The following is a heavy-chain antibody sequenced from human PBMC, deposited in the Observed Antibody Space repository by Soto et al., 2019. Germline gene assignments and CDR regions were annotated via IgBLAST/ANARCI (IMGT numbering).Heavy chain of an antibody. V-gene: IGHV3-23*01. CDR3: ATTTVTRTFYYYGMDV. CDR2: FSASGDST. D-gene: IGHD4-17*01. Sequence: EVQLLQSGGGLLQSGGSLRLSCAASGITFSRYAMSWVRQAPGKGLEWVSSFSASGDSTYYADSVRGRFTISRDNSKNMLYLQMNSLRAEDTAVYYCATTTVTRTFYYYGMDVWGQGTTVTVSS. CDR1: GITFSRYA. J-gene: IGHJ6*02.